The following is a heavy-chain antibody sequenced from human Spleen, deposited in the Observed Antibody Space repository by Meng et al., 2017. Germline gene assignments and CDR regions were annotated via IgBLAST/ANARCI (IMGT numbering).Heavy chain of an antibody. CDR1: GGSFSDYY. Sequence: QVQPQRWGAGMLKPSENRSITCVVCGGSFSDYYWSWIRQPPGKGLEWIGEINHSGSTNYNPSLESRATISVDTSQNNLSLKLSSVTAADSAVYYCARGPTTMAHDFDYWGQGTLVTVSS. CDR2: INHSGST. D-gene: IGHD4-11*01. J-gene: IGHJ4*02. CDR3: ARGPTTMAHDFDY. V-gene: IGHV4-34*01.